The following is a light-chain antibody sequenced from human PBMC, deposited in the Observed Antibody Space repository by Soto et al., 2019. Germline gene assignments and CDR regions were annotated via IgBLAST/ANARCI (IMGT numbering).Light chain of an antibody. CDR3: QSYDRSLSVV. CDR1: SSNIGAGYD. V-gene: IGLV1-40*01. Sequence: QSVLTQPPSVSGAPGQRVTISCTGSSSNIGAGYDVHWYQQLPGTAPKLLIYGNTNRPSGVPDRFSGSKSGTSASLAITRLQAEDEADYYCQSYDRSLSVVSGGGTKVTVL. CDR2: GNT. J-gene: IGLJ2*01.